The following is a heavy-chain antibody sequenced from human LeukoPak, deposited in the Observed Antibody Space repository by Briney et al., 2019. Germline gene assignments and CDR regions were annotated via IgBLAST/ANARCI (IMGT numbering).Heavy chain of an antibody. CDR2: IYSNGDT. V-gene: IGHV4-61*02. Sequence: SQTLSLTCTVSGVYITNGLYFWNWIRQPAGKGLEWIGRIYSNGDTNYNPSLKSRVTISVDTSKNQFSLKLSSVTAADTAVYYCARGVLTGYSVYYYYMDVWGKGTTVTISS. J-gene: IGHJ6*03. CDR3: ARGVLTGYSVYYYYMDV. D-gene: IGHD3-9*01. CDR1: GVYITNGLYF.